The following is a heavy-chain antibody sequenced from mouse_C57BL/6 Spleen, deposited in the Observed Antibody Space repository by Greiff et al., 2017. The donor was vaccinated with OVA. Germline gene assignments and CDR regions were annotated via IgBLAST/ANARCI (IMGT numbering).Heavy chain of an antibody. CDR2: IDPSDSET. CDR1: GYTFTSYW. Sequence: QVQLQQPGAELVRPGSSVKLSCKASGYTFTSYWMHWVKQRPIQGLEWIGNIDPSDSETHYNQKFKDKATLTVDKSSSTAYMQLSSLTSEDSAVYYCARDDDGYYFDVWGTGTTVTVSS. V-gene: IGHV1-52*01. CDR3: ARDDDGYYFDV. D-gene: IGHD2-3*01. J-gene: IGHJ1*03.